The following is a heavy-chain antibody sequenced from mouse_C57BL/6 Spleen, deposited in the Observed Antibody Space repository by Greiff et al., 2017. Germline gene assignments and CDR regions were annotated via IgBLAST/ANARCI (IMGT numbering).Heavy chain of an antibody. Sequence: EVQLQQSGPELVKPGASVKIPCKASGYTFTDYNMDWVKQSHGKSLEWIGDINPNNGGTIYNQKFKGKATLTVDKSSSTAYMELRSLTSEDTAVYDCARAYDYVISSLGWCDVGGTGTTVTVSS. CDR1: GYTFTDYN. V-gene: IGHV1-18*01. CDR2: INPNNGGT. CDR3: ARAYDYVISSLGWCDV. J-gene: IGHJ1*03. D-gene: IGHD1-1*01.